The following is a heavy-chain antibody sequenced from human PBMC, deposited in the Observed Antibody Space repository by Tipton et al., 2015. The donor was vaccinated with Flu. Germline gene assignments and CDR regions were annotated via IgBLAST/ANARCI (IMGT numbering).Heavy chain of an antibody. J-gene: IGHJ3*02. CDR2: IYTSGST. CDR3: AREGFDSSGYRAGDAFDI. D-gene: IGHD3-22*01. V-gene: IGHV4-61*02. CDR1: GGSISSGSYY. Sequence: LRFSCTVSGGSISSGSYYWSWIRQPAGKGLEWIGRIYTSGSTNYNPSLKSRVTISVDTSKNQFSLKLSSVTAADTAVYYCAREGFDSSGYRAGDAFDIWGQGTMVTVSS.